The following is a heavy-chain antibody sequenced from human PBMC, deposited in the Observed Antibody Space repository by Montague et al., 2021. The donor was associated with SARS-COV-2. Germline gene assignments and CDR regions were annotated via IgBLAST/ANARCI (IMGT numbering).Heavy chain of an antibody. D-gene: IGHD5-12*01. Sequence: SETLSLTCTVSGGSISSSSYYWGWIRQPPGKGLEWIGSIYYSGNTYYNPSLKSRVTISVDTSKNQFSLKLSSLTAADTAVYYCARGGYSGYWDYWGQGTLVTVSS. J-gene: IGHJ4*02. V-gene: IGHV4-39*07. CDR3: ARGGYSGYWDY. CDR1: GGSISSSSYY. CDR2: IYYSGNT.